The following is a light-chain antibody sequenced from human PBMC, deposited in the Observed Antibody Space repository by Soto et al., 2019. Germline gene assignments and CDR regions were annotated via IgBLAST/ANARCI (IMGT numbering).Light chain of an antibody. CDR1: SSDVGGYNY. J-gene: IGLJ2*01. CDR2: EVS. V-gene: IGLV2-8*01. Sequence: QSALTQPPSASGSPGQSVTISCTGTSSDVGGYNYVSWYQQHPGKAPKLIIYEVSKRPSGVPNRFSGSKSGNTASLTVSGLQTEYDAEYYCSSYAGTNKGVFGGGTKLTVL. CDR3: SSYAGTNKGV.